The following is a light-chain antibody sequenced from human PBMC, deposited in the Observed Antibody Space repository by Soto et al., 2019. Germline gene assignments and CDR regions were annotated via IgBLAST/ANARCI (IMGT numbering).Light chain of an antibody. V-gene: IGLV2-14*03. J-gene: IGLJ1*01. CDR1: SSDVGGHDY. CDR3: SSYTSSTTQV. CDR2: DVS. Sequence: QSVLTQPASVSGSPGQSITISCTGTSSDVGGHDYVSWYQQHPGKAPQLMIYDVSYRPSGVSNRFSGSKSGNTASLTISGLQAEDVADYYCSSYTSSTTQVFGTGTKLTVL.